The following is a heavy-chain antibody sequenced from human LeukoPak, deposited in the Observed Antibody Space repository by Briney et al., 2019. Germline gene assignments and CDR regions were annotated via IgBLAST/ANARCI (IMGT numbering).Heavy chain of an antibody. V-gene: IGHV4-59*08. CDR3: ASGRFPEARADY. CDR1: GGSIGSYC. CDR2: IYYSGTT. D-gene: IGHD3-16*01. Sequence: SETLSLTCSVSGGSIGSYCWNWIRQPPGKGLEWIGYIYYSGTTDYSPSLKSRVTMSVDTSKNQFSLKLSSVTAADTAVYYCASGRFPEARADYWGPGTLVTVSS. J-gene: IGHJ4*02.